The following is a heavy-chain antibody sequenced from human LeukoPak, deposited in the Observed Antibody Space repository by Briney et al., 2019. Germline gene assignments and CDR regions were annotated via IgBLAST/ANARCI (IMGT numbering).Heavy chain of an antibody. CDR1: GFTFSSYA. Sequence: PGGSLRLSCAASGFTFSSYAMSWVRQAPGKGLEWVSAISGSGGSTYYADSVKGRFTISRDNSKNTLYLQMNSLRAEDAAVYYCAKDIGYYDILTGYNTHDYWGQGTLVTVSS. CDR3: AKDIGYYDILTGYNTHDY. CDR2: ISGSGGST. V-gene: IGHV3-23*01. D-gene: IGHD3-9*01. J-gene: IGHJ4*02.